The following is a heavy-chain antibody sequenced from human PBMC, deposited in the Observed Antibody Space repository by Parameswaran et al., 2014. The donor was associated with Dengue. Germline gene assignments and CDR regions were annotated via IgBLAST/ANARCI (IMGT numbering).Heavy chain of an antibody. CDR2: IKQDGSEK. V-gene: IGHV3-7*01. J-gene: IGHJ4*02. D-gene: IGHD5-18*01. CDR3: ARDNNIQLWLLCFDY. Sequence: VRQAPGKGLEWVANIKQDGSEKYYVDSVKGRFTISRDNAKNSLYLQMNSLRAEDTAVYYCARDNNIQLWLLCFDYWGQGTLVTVSS.